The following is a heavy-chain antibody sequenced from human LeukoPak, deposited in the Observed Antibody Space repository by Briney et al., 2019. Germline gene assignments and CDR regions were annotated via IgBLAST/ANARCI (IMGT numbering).Heavy chain of an antibody. CDR3: ARLWRAAIDY. D-gene: IGHD1-1*01. CDR1: GGSFSGYY. CDR2: INHSGST. V-gene: IGHV4-34*01. J-gene: IGHJ4*02. Sequence: KSSETLSLTCAVYGGSFSGYYWSWIRQPPGKGLEWIGEINHSGSTNYNPSLKSRVTISVDTSKNQFSLKLSSVTAADTAVYYCARLWRAAIDYGGQGTLVTVSS.